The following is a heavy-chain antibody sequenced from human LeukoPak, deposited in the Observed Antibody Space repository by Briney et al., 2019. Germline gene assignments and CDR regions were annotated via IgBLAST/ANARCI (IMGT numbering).Heavy chain of an antibody. V-gene: IGHV3-30*18. CDR2: TSFDGSNQ. Sequence: QPGRSLRLSCAASGFTFSTYGMHWVRQAPGKGLEWVAVTSFDGSNQYYADSVKGRFTISRDNFKSTLFLQMNSLRAEDTAVYYCAKGIRDFSWLPSFDWRGQGILVTVSS. D-gene: IGHD3-9*01. CDR1: GFTFSTYG. J-gene: IGHJ4*02. CDR3: AKGIRDFSWLPSFDW.